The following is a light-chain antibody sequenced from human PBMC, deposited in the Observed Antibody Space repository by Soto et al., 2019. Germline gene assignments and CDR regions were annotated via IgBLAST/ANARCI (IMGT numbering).Light chain of an antibody. J-gene: IGLJ2*01. Sequence: QSVLTQPPSVSGAPGQRVTISCTGSSSNIGAGYDVHWYQQLPGTAPKLLIYGNSNRPSGVPDRFSGSKSGTSASLAITGRQAEDEADYYCQSYDSSRIGVVFGGGTKLTVL. CDR3: QSYDSSRIGVV. V-gene: IGLV1-40*01. CDR2: GNS. CDR1: SSNIGAGYD.